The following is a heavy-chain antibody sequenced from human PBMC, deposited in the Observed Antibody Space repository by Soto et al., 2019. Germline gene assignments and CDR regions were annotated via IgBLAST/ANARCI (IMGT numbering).Heavy chain of an antibody. V-gene: IGHV3-33*01. CDR2: IFSDGTSK. CDR1: GGIFTNYG. J-gene: IGHJ4*02. CDR3: ARDGPIQPHPDY. Sequence: QVQVVDSGGGVVQPGRSLRLSCVVSGGIFTNYGMHWVRQAPGKGLEWVTIIFSDGTSKYYIDSVEGRFTISRDNSKNTLYLQMNSLRPEDTAVYYCARDGPIQPHPDYWGQGTLVTVSS.